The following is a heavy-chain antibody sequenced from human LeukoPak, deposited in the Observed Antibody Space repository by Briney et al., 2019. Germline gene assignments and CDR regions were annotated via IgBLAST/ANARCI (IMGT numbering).Heavy chain of an antibody. D-gene: IGHD1-26*01. V-gene: IGHV4-39*01. Sequence: PSETLSLTCTVSGGSISSSSYYWGWIRQPPGKGLEWIGSIYYSGSTYYNPSLKSRVTISVDTSKNQFSLKLSSVTAADTAVYYCATLSEYSGSYYSFDYWGQGTLVTVSS. CDR2: IYYSGST. J-gene: IGHJ4*02. CDR1: GGSISSSSYY. CDR3: ATLSEYSGSYYSFDY.